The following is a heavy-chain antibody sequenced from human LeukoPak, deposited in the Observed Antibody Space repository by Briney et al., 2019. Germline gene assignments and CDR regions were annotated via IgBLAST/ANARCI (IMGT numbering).Heavy chain of an antibody. CDR1: GLTFSTYA. CDR3: ASDRNSNNWFYY. J-gene: IGHJ4*02. V-gene: IGHV3-23*01. CDR2: ISGSGGST. Sequence: GGSLRLSCAASGLTFSTYAMGWVRQAPGEGLEWVSTISGSGGSTDYADSVKGRFTISRDNSKNTLYLQMNTLRAEDTAVYFCASDRNSNNWFYYWGQGTLVTVSS. D-gene: IGHD2/OR15-2a*01.